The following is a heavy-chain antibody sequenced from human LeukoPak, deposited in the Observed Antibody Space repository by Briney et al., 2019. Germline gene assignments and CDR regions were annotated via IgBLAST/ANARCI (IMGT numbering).Heavy chain of an antibody. V-gene: IGHV4-39*01. Sequence: PSETLSLTCTVSGGSISSSSYYWGWIRQPPGKGLEWIGSVYYSGSTYYNPALKMRVTISVDTSKNQFSLKLSSVTAADTAVYYCARTGYSSGLGAFDIWGRGTMVAVSS. CDR3: ARTGYSSGLGAFDI. D-gene: IGHD6-19*01. J-gene: IGHJ3*02. CDR2: VYYSGST. CDR1: GGSISSSSYY.